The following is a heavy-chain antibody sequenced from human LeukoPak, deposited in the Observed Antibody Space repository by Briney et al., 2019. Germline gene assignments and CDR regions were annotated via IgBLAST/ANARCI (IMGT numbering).Heavy chain of an antibody. Sequence: ASVKVSCKASGYTFTSHGISWVRQAPGQGLEWMGWINPNSGGTNYAQKFQGRVTMTRDTSISTAYMELSRLRSDDTAVYYCARGYIAAAGTMYFQHWGQGTLVTVSS. CDR2: INPNSGGT. CDR3: ARGYIAAAGTMYFQH. D-gene: IGHD6-13*01. CDR1: GYTFTSHG. J-gene: IGHJ1*01. V-gene: IGHV1-2*02.